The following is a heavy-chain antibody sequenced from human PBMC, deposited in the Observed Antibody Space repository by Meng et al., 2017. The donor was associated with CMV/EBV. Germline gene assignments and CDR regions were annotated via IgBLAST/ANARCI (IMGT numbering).Heavy chain of an antibody. CDR2: IHHSGSN. Sequence: YGVSSRCYYWSWTRRHPGKGLELMGEIHHSGSNNYNPSLKRRVTISVDTSKNHFSLKLSSVTAAYTAVYYCARGLGRFWELMAWFDPWGQGTLVTVSS. J-gene: IGHJ5*02. CDR1: GVSSRCYY. CDR3: ARGLGRFWELMAWFDP. D-gene: IGHD3-10*01. V-gene: IGHV4-34*01.